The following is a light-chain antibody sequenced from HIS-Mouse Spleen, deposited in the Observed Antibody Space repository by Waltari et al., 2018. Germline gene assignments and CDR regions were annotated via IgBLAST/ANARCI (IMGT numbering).Light chain of an antibody. CDR1: SSAVGGYNS. CDR3: SSYTSSSTYV. V-gene: IGLV2-14*01. Sequence: QSALTQPASVSGSPGQSITIPCTGTSSAVGGYNSVSWYQQHPGNAPKLMIYEVSNRPSGVSNRFSGSKSGNTASLTISGLQAEDEADYYCSSYTSSSTYVFGTGTKVTVL. J-gene: IGLJ1*01. CDR2: EVS.